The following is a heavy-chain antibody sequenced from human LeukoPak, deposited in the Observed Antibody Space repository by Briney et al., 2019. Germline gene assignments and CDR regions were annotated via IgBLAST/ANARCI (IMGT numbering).Heavy chain of an antibody. Sequence: GGSLRLSCTASGFTFSNYGMHWVRQAPGKGLEWVAVIWSGGTDKYYADSVKGRFTVSRDNSKNTLYLQMNSLRAEDTAVYYCGKRLTSWELEYWGQGTLVTVSS. D-gene: IGHD1-26*01. CDR2: IWSGGTDK. V-gene: IGHV3-30*02. CDR3: GKRLTSWELEY. CDR1: GFTFSNYG. J-gene: IGHJ4*02.